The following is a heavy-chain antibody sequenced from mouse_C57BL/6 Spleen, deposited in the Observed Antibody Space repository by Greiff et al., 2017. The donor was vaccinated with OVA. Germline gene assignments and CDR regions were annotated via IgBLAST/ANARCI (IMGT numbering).Heavy chain of an antibody. J-gene: IGHJ4*01. CDR2: IYPRSGNT. CDR1: GYTFTSYG. Sequence: VQLQQSGAELARPGASVKLSCKASGYTFTSYGISWVKQRTGQGLEWIGEIYPRSGNTYYNEKFKGKATLTADKSSSTAYMELRSLTSEDSAVYFCARGGNDYDGYYAMDYWGQGTSVTVSS. V-gene: IGHV1-81*01. CDR3: ARGGNDYDGYYAMDY. D-gene: IGHD2-4*01.